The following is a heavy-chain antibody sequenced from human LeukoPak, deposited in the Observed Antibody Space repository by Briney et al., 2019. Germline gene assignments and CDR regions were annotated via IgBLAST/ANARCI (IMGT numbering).Heavy chain of an antibody. CDR1: GFTFSSYA. CDR3: AKDRKGVTTDY. J-gene: IGHJ4*02. Sequence: PGGSLRLSCAASGFTFSSYAMHWVRQAPGKGLEWVAVISYDGSNKYYADSVKGRFTISRDNSKNTLYLQVNSLRAEDTAVYYCAKDRKGVTTDYWGQGTLVTVSS. D-gene: IGHD4-17*01. V-gene: IGHV3-30*04. CDR2: ISYDGSNK.